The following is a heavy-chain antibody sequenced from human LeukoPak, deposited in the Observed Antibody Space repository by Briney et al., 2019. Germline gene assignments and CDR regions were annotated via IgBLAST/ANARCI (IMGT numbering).Heavy chain of an antibody. CDR1: GFTFSNAC. Sequence: GGSLRLSCATSGFTFSNACMSWVRQAPGKGLVWVSRINSDGSSTNYADSVKGRFTISRNNAKNTLYLQMNSLRAEDTAVYYCARLDYPGYDYWGQGTLVTVSS. V-gene: IGHV3-74*01. CDR2: INSDGSST. CDR3: ARLDYPGYDY. J-gene: IGHJ4*02. D-gene: IGHD4-11*01.